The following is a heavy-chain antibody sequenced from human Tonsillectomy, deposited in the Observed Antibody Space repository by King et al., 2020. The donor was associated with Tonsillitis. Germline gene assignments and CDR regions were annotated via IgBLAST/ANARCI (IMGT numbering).Heavy chain of an antibody. CDR1: GFTFSNAW. Sequence: DVQLVESGGGLVKPGGSLRLSCAASGFTFSNAWMTWVRQAPGKGLEWVGRVKSKTDVGTTDYAAPEKGRFTISRDDSKNTLYLQMNSLKTEDTAVYYCSTDAYDMLNGYYKRLYCGQGTLVTVSS. CDR3: STDAYDMLNGYYKRLY. V-gene: IGHV3-15*01. D-gene: IGHD3-9*01. J-gene: IGHJ4*02. CDR2: VKSKTDVGTT.